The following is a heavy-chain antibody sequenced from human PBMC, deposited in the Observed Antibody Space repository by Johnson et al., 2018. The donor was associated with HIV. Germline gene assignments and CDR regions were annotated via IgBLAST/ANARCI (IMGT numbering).Heavy chain of an antibody. CDR1: GFTFISYW. V-gene: IGHV3-7*05. D-gene: IGHD2-2*01. J-gene: IGHJ3*02. Sequence: VQLVESGGGLVQPGGSLRLSCAASGFTFISYWMSWVRQAPGKGLEWVANIKQDGREKYYVDSVKGRFTISRDNAKNSLYLQMNSLRAEDTAVYYCAREYCSSTSCRDAFDIWGQGTMVTVSS. CDR3: AREYCSSTSCRDAFDI. CDR2: IKQDGREK.